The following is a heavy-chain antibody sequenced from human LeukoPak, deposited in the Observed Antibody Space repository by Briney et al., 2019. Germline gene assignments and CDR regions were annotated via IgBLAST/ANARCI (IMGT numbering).Heavy chain of an antibody. CDR3: ARALSLGSSGYPTDAFDI. D-gene: IGHD3-22*01. Sequence: GGSLRLSCAASGFTFSDYYMSWIRQAPGKGLEWVSYISSSGSTIYYADSVKGRFTISRDNAKNSLYLRMNSLRAEDTAVYYCARALSLGSSGYPTDAFDIWGQGTMVTVSS. V-gene: IGHV3-11*01. J-gene: IGHJ3*02. CDR1: GFTFSDYY. CDR2: ISSSGSTI.